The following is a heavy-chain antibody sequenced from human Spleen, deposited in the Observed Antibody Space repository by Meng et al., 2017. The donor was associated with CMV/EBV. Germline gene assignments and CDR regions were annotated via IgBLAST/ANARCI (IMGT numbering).Heavy chain of an antibody. D-gene: IGHD3-3*01. CDR2: ISYDGSNK. CDR3: ARAPTQYYDFWSGYYDY. Sequence: GESLKISCAASGFTFSSYAMHWVRQAPGKGLEWVAVISYDGSNKYYADSVKGRFTISRDNSKNTLYLQMNSLRAEDTAVYYCARAPTQYYDFWSGYYDYWGQGTLVPSPQ. CDR1: GFTFSSYA. J-gene: IGHJ4*02. V-gene: IGHV3-30-3*01.